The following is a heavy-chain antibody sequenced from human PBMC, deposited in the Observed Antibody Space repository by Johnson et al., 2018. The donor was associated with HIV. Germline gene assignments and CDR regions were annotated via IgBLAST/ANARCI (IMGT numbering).Heavy chain of an antibody. V-gene: IGHV3-53*01. J-gene: IGHJ3*02. Sequence: MQLVESGGGLIQPGGSLRLSCAASEFTVSSNYMSWVRQAPGKGLEWVSVIYSGGSTYYADSVKGRFTISRDNSKNTLYLQMNSLRAEDTALYYCARAPGGSPRAAFDIWGQGTMVTVSS. CDR2: IYSGGST. D-gene: IGHD2-15*01. CDR3: ARAPGGSPRAAFDI. CDR1: EFTVSSNY.